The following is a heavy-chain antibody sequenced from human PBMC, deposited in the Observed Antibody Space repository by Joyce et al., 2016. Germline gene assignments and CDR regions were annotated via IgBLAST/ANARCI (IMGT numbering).Heavy chain of an antibody. CDR1: GFTFSSYA. J-gene: IGHJ4*02. CDR3: ARRRGSSSPDLDF. V-gene: IGHV3-23*01. D-gene: IGHD2-2*01. Sequence: EVQLLESGGGLVQPGGSLRLSCAASGFTFSSYAMIWVRQAPGKGLEWVSGSAGTTGNIQYADSVKGRFIISRDNSNNTLFLQMNSLKTEDTALYYCARRRGSSSPDLDFWGQGTLVTVSS. CDR2: SAGTTGNI.